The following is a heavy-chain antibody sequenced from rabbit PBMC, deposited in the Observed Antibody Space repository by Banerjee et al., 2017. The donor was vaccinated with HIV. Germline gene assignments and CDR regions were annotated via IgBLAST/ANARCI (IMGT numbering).Heavy chain of an antibody. V-gene: IGHV1S47*01. D-gene: IGHD5-1*01. Sequence: QEQLVESGGGLVQPGGSLKLSCKASGFDFSSYGVNWVRQAPGKGLEWIGYIDPVFGSTYYASWVNGRFTISSHNAQNTLYLQLNSLTAADTATYFCVRGVIRRYFNLWGPGTLVTVS. CDR2: IDPVFGST. J-gene: IGHJ4*01. CDR3: VRGVIRRYFNL. CDR1: GFDFSSYG.